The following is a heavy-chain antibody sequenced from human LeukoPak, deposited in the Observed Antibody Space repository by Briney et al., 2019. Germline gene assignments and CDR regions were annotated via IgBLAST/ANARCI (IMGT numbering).Heavy chain of an antibody. CDR2: INPNSGGT. J-gene: IGHJ3*02. V-gene: IGHV1-2*02. D-gene: IGHD1-26*01. CDR1: GYTFTSYG. CDR3: ARCGKVGAPKRCAFDI. Sequence: ASVKVSCKASGYTFTSYGISWVRQAPGQGLEWMGWINPNSGGTNYAQKFQGRVTMTRDTSISTAYMELSRLRSDDTAVYYCARCGKVGAPKRCAFDIWGQGTMVTVSS.